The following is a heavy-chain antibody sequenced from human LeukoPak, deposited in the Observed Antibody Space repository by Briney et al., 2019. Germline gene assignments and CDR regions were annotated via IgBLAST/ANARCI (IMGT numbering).Heavy chain of an antibody. D-gene: IGHD2-2*01. CDR3: ARYCSSTSCYLNGMDV. CDR1: GGSISSYY. Sequence: SETLSLTCTVSGGSISSYYWGWIRQPPGKGLEWIGYIYYSGSTNCNPSLKSRVTISVDTSKNQFSLKLSSVTAADTAVYYCARYCSSTSCYLNGMDVWGKGTTVTVPS. J-gene: IGHJ6*04. CDR2: IYYSGST. V-gene: IGHV4-59*01.